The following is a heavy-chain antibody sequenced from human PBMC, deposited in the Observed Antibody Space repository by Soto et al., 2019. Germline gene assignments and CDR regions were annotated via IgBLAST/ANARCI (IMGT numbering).Heavy chain of an antibody. CDR3: VRGGSVRYCSGGSCNYPYHYYYGMDV. D-gene: IGHD2-15*01. Sequence: QVQLVQSGAEVKKPGASVKVSCRASGYTFTSYDINWVRQATGQGLEWMGWMNPNSGNTGYAQKFQGRVTMTRNTYEATAYIKRSTVRSGGRGVCYSVRGGSVRYCSGGSCNYPYHYYYGMDVWGQGTTVTVSS. V-gene: IGHV1-8*01. J-gene: IGHJ6*02. CDR2: MNPNSGNT. CDR1: GYTFTSYD.